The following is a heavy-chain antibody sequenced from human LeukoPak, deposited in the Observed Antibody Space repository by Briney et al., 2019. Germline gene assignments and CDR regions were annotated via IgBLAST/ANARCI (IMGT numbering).Heavy chain of an antibody. CDR2: ISGSGGST. CDR3: ARSVVGSGSYYDY. D-gene: IGHD3-10*01. CDR1: GFTFSSYA. V-gene: IGHV3-23*01. Sequence: GGSLRLSCAASGFTFSSYAMSWVRQAPGKGLEWVSAISGSGGSTYYADSVKGRFTISRDNSKNTLYLQMNSLRAEDTAVYYCARSVVGSGSYYDYWGQGTLVTVSS. J-gene: IGHJ4*02.